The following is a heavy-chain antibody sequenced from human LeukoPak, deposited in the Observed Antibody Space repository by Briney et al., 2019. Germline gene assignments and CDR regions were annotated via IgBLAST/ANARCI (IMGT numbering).Heavy chain of an antibody. V-gene: IGHV3-23*01. D-gene: IGHD6-13*01. Sequence: GGSLRLSCAASGFTFSNSAMSWVRQAPGKGLERVSAISGSGGGTYYADSVKGRFTISRDNPKNTLYLQMNSLRAEDTAVYYCAKYGAPAAGNYFDYWGQGTLVTVSS. CDR1: GFTFSNSA. CDR2: ISGSGGGT. CDR3: AKYGAPAAGNYFDY. J-gene: IGHJ4*02.